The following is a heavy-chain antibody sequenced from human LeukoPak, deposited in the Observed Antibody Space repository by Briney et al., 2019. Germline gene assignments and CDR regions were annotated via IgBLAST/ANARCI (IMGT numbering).Heavy chain of an antibody. Sequence: SETLSLTCAVYGGSFSGYYWSWIRQPPGKGLEWIGEINHSGSTNYNPSLKSRVTISVDTSKNQFSLKLSSVTAADTAVYYCARLKPTTVTIFRGSGWFDPWGQGTLVTVSS. J-gene: IGHJ5*02. D-gene: IGHD4-17*01. CDR2: INHSGST. CDR1: GGSFSGYY. CDR3: ARLKPTTVTIFRGSGWFDP. V-gene: IGHV4-34*01.